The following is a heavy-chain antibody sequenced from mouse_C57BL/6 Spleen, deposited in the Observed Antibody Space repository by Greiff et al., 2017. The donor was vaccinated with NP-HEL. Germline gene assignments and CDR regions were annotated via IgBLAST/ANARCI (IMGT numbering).Heavy chain of an antibody. D-gene: IGHD2-5*01. CDR1: GFTFSDYG. V-gene: IGHV5-17*01. CDR2: ISSGSSTI. J-gene: IGHJ3*01. Sequence: DVKLVESGGGLVKPGGSLKLSCAASGFTFSDYGMHWVRQAPEKGLEWVAYISSGSSTIYYADTVKGRFTISRDNAKNTLFLQMTSLRSEDTAMYYCARIYSNYLAWFAYWGQGTLVTVSA. CDR3: ARIYSNYLAWFAY.